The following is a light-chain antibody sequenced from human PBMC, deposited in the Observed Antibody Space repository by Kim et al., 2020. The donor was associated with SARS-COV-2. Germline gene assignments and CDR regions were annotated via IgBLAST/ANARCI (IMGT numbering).Light chain of an antibody. Sequence: EVVLTQSPGTLSLSPGERATLSCRASETINSAYLAWYQQKPGQAPRLLICAASRRATGIPDRFSGSGSGTDFTLTITRLAPEDFAVYYCQQYGTAVYTFGQGTKLEIK. J-gene: IGKJ2*01. CDR2: AAS. V-gene: IGKV3-20*01. CDR3: QQYGTAVYT. CDR1: ETINSAY.